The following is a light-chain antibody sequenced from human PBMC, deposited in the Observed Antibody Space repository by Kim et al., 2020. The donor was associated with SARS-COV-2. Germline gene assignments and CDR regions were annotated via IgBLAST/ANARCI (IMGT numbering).Light chain of an antibody. V-gene: IGLV2-8*03. CDR3: SSYTARDTLV. J-gene: IGLJ1*01. CDR1: SSDVGGYKY. CDR2: EVY. Sequence: GQSVTITCTGTSSDVGGYKYVSWYQQHPGKAPRLLIYEVYKRPSGVPDRFFGTKSGNTASLTVSGLQPEDEADYYCSSYTARDTLVFGTGTKVTVL.